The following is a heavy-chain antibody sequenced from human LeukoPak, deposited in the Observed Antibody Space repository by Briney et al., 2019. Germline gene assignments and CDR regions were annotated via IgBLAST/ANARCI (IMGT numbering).Heavy chain of an antibody. CDR3: AKVLAVTSYGAKSIFDH. CDR1: GFTFSNYG. CDR2: IWYDGSNK. J-gene: IGHJ4*02. V-gene: IGHV3-30*02. Sequence: PGGPLRLSFAASGFTFSNYGMHWVRQAPGQGLEWGAFIWYDGSNKYYADSVKGRFTISRDNSKNTVYLQMNSLRAEDTAVYYCAKVLAVTSYGAKSIFDHWGQGTLVTVSS. D-gene: IGHD4-23*01.